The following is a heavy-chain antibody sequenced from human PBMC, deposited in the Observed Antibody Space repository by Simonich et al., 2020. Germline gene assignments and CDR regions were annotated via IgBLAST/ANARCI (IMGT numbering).Heavy chain of an antibody. V-gene: IGHV1-2*02. CDR1: GYTFTGYF. CDR3: ARGALTGDYYYMDV. CDR2: INPNSGGT. Sequence: QVQLVQSGAEVKKPGAPVKVSCKASGYTFTGYFMHWVRQAPGQGLEWMGWINPNSGGTNYAQKLQGRVTMTRDTSISTAYMELSRLRSDDTAVYYCARGALTGDYYYMDVWGKGTTVTVSS. J-gene: IGHJ6*03. D-gene: IGHD7-27*01.